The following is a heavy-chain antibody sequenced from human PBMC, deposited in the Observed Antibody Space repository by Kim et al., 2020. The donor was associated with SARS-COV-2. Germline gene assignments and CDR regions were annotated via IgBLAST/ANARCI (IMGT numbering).Heavy chain of an antibody. Sequence: SVTGRFTTSRDNAKNSLYLQRNSLRAEDTAVYYCARMREDSSGYHDAFDIWGQGTMVTVSS. V-gene: IGHV3-21*01. D-gene: IGHD3-22*01. CDR3: ARMREDSSGYHDAFDI. J-gene: IGHJ3*02.